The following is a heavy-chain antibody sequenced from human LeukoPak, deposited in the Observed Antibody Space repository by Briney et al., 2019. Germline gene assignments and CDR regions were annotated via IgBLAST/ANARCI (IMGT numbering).Heavy chain of an antibody. CDR3: ARAPSYNSARLGV. CDR2: IYTSGGT. CDR1: GGSISSYY. V-gene: IGHV4-4*07. D-gene: IGHD1-1*01. Sequence: PSETLSLTCTVSGGSISSYYWTWVRQPAGKGLEWIGRIYTSGGTNYNPSLKSRVTMSVDTSENRFSLKLTSVTAADTAVFYCARAPSYNSARLGVWGQGTTVTVSS. J-gene: IGHJ6*02.